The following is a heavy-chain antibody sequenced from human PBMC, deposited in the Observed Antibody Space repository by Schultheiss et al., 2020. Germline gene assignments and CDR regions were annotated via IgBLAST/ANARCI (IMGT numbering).Heavy chain of an antibody. V-gene: IGHV3-33*07. CDR2: IWFDGSNE. CDR1: GFTFSKYG. D-gene: IGHD5-12*01. CDR3: ATHPSGYDYLDF. Sequence: GESLKISCAASGFTFSKYGMFWVRQVPRKGLEWVARIWFDGSNEDYADPVKGRFTISRDNSKNTLYLQMNSLRGDDTALYYCATHPSGYDYLDFWGKGSLVTVPS. J-gene: IGHJ4*02.